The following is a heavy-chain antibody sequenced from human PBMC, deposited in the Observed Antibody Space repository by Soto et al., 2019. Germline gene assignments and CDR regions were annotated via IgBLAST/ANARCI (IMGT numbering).Heavy chain of an antibody. Sequence: ASVKVSCKASGYTFTSYYMHWVRQAPGQGLEWMGIINPSGGSTSYAQKFQGRVTMTRDTSTSTVYMELSSLRSEDTAVYYCARGYSSSSPSDDYYYYGMDVWGQGTTVTVSS. V-gene: IGHV1-46*01. CDR3: ARGYSSSSPSDDYYYYGMDV. J-gene: IGHJ6*02. CDR2: INPSGGST. CDR1: GYTFTSYY. D-gene: IGHD6-6*01.